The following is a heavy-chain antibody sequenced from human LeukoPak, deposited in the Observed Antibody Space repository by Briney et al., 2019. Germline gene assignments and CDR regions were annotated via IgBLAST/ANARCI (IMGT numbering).Heavy chain of an antibody. CDR2: ISGSGGST. CDR1: GFTFSSYA. D-gene: IGHD3-10*01. CDR3: AKLPGSGSYYPLGY. Sequence: GGSLRLSCAASGFTFSSYAMSWVRQAPGKGLEWVSAISGSGGSTYYADSVKGRFTISRDNSKNTLYLQMNSLRAEDTAVYYCAKLPGSGSYYPLGYWGQGTLVTVSS. V-gene: IGHV3-23*01. J-gene: IGHJ4*02.